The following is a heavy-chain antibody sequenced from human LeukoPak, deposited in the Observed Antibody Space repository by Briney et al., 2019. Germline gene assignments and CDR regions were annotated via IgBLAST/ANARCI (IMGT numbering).Heavy chain of an antibody. CDR3: ARRVGGGAPYYFDY. D-gene: IGHD1-26*01. Sequence: GGSLRLSCAASGFTFNSYAMTWVRQAPGKGLEWVSAISGSGGSTYYADSVKGRFTISRDNSKNTLYLQMNSLRAEDTAVYYCARRVGGGAPYYFDYWGQGTLVTVSS. V-gene: IGHV3-23*01. J-gene: IGHJ4*02. CDR1: GFTFNSYA. CDR2: ISGSGGST.